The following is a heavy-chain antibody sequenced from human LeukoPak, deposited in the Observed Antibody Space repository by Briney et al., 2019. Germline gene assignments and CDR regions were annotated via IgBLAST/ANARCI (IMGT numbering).Heavy chain of an antibody. D-gene: IGHD6-6*01. CDR1: GGSISSGGYY. CDR3: ARGRYSSSSGVY. CDR2: IYHSGST. Sequence: TLSLTCTVSGGSISSGGYYWSWIRQPPGKGLEWIGYIYHSGSTYYNPSLKSRVTISVDRSKNQFSLKLSSVTAADTAVYYCARGRYSSSSGVYWGQGTLVTVSS. V-gene: IGHV4-30-2*01. J-gene: IGHJ4*02.